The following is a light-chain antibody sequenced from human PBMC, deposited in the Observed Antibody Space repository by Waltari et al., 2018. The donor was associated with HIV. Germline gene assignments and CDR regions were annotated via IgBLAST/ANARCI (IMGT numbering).Light chain of an antibody. CDR1: QTSSRW. V-gene: IGKV1-5*03. CDR2: KAS. J-gene: IGKJ5*01. CDR3: QQYKKWPLT. Sequence: DIQMTQSPSTLSASVGDRVTITCRASQTSSRWLAWYQQKPGKAPKLLIYKASSLESGVPSRFSGSGSGTDFTLTISSLQPDDFAVYYCQQYKKWPLTFGQGTRLEIK.